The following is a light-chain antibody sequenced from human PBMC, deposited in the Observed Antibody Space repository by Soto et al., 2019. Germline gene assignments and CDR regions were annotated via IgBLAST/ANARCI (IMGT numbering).Light chain of an antibody. CDR3: QQRLMT. CDR2: DAS. Sequence: EIVLPPSPTTLSLSPGAIATLSCRASQSVSSYLAWYQQKPGQAPRLLIYDASSRATGIPARFSGSGSGTDFTLTVSSLEPEDFAVYYCQQRLMTFGQGTKVDIK. V-gene: IGKV3-11*01. CDR1: QSVSSY. J-gene: IGKJ1*01.